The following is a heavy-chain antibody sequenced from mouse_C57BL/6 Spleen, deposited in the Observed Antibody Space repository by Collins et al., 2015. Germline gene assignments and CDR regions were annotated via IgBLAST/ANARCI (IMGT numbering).Heavy chain of an antibody. CDR2: IYPGDGDT. CDR3: AGWLLNYAMDY. Sequence: QVQLQQSGPELVKPGASVKISCKASGYAFSSSWMNWVKQRPGKGLEWIGRIYPGDGDTNYNGKFKGKATLTADKSSSTAYMQLSSLTSEDSAVYFCAGWLLNYAMDYWGQGTSVTVSS. D-gene: IGHD2-3*01. J-gene: IGHJ4*01. CDR1: GYAFSSSW. V-gene: IGHV1-82*01.